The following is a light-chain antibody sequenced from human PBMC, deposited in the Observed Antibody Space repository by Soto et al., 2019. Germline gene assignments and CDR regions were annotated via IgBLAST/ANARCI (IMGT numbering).Light chain of an antibody. CDR2: EVS. V-gene: IGLV2-8*01. Sequence: QSALTQPPSASGSPGQSVTISCTGTSSDVGGYNYVSWYQQHPGKAPKLMIYEVSKRPSGVPDRSSGSKSGTTASLTVSGLQAEDEAYYCCSSYAGSNNVFGTGTKLTVL. CDR1: SSDVGGYNY. CDR3: SSYAGSNNV. J-gene: IGLJ1*01.